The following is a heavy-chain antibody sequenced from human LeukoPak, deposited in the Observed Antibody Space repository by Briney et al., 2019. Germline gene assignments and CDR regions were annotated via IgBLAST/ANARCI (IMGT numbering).Heavy chain of an antibody. Sequence: SETLSLTCGVSGGSISSGGYSWSWIRQPPGKAPEWIGYIFRTGTTYYNPSLKSRVTISIDTSKNQFSLKLSSVTAADTAVYYCARAGYVVLMVTHATWFDPWGQGTLVTVSS. D-gene: IGHD2-8*01. J-gene: IGHJ5*02. CDR2: IFRTGTT. CDR1: GGSISSGGYS. CDR3: ARAGYVVLMVTHATWFDP. V-gene: IGHV4-30-4*07.